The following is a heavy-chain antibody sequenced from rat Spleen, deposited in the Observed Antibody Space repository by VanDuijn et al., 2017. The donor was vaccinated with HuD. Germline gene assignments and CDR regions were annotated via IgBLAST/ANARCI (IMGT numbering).Heavy chain of an antibody. V-gene: IGHV5-29*01. CDR3: ATGWVMGA. CDR1: GFTFSNYG. J-gene: IGHJ4*01. CDR2: ISTAGSNT. D-gene: IGHD1-12*02. Sequence: EVQLVESGGGLVQPGRSLKLSCAASGFTFSNYGMAWVRQAPTKGLEWVAYISTAGSNTYYRDSVKGRFTISRDNAKSTLYLHMDSLRSEDTATYYCATGWVMGAWGQGASVTVSS.